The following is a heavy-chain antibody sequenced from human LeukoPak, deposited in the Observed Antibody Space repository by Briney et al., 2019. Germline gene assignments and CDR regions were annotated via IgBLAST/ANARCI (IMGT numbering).Heavy chain of an antibody. V-gene: IGHV1-2*02. CDR3: ARDRGCNSYNCYTGGDWFDP. CDR2: INPNSGGT. CDR1: GYTFSGHY. D-gene: IGHD2-2*02. J-gene: IGHJ5*02. Sequence: GASVKVSCKASGYTFSGHYIHWVRQAPGQGLEWMGWINPNSGGTNYAQKFQGRVTMTRDTSFGTAYMELSRLTSDDTALYFCARDRGCNSYNCYTGGDWFDPWGQGTLVTVSS.